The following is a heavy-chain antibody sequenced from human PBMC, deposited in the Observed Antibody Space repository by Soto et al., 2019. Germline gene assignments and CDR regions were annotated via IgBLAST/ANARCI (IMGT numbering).Heavy chain of an antibody. J-gene: IGHJ4*02. Sequence: SETLSLTWTVSGRSISSVGYYWSWIRQPPGKGLEWIGYIYYSGSTYYNPSLRSRVTISVDTSKNQFSLKLSSVTAADTAVYYCARYGSGECNRGSCYSPFDYWGQGTLVTVSS. CDR2: IYYSGST. CDR1: GRSISSVGYY. D-gene: IGHD2-15*01. CDR3: ARYGSGECNRGSCYSPFDY. V-gene: IGHV4-30-4*01.